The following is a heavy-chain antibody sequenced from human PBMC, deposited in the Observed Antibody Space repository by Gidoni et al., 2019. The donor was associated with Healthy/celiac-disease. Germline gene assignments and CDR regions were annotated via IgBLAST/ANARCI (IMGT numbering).Heavy chain of an antibody. CDR2: IGTAGDT. V-gene: IGHV3-13*04. D-gene: IGHD6-19*01. CDR1: GFTFSSSD. J-gene: IGHJ3*02. Sequence: EVQLVEFGGGLVQPGGSLRLSCAASGFTFSSSDMHWVRQATGKGLEWVSAIGTAGDTYYPGSVKGRFTISRENAKNSLYIQMNSLRGGDTAVYYCARGYSSGWYSGADAFDIWGQGTMVTVSS. CDR3: ARGYSSGWYSGADAFDI.